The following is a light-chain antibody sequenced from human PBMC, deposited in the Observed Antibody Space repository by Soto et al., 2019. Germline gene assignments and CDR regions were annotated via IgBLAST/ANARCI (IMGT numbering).Light chain of an antibody. Sequence: EIVLTQSPGTLSLSPGERATLSCRASQSVSSSYLAWYQQKPGQAPRLLIYGASSRVTGIPDRFSGSGSGTDFTLTISRLEPEDFAVYYCQQYGSSPRTFGRGTKVDIK. V-gene: IGKV3-20*01. CDR2: GAS. CDR1: QSVSSSY. CDR3: QQYGSSPRT. J-gene: IGKJ4*01.